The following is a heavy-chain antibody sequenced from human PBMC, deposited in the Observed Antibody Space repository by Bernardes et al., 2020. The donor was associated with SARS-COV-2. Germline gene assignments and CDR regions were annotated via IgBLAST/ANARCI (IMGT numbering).Heavy chain of an antibody. Sequence: GGSLRLSCASSGFPFGAYAMHWVRQAPGTGLEWVSRISLTFGSICYAVSVKGRFTISRDNAKNSLYLQMNSLRAEDTALYYCAKDECSGGSCYSQFDPWGKGTLVTVSS. D-gene: IGHD2-15*01. CDR2: ISLTFGSI. CDR3: AKDECSGGSCYSQFDP. CDR1: GFPFGAYA. V-gene: IGHV3-9*01. J-gene: IGHJ5*02.